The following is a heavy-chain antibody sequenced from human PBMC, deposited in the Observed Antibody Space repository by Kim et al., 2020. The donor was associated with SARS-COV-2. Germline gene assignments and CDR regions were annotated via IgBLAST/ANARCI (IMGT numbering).Heavy chain of an antibody. CDR1: GFNFGDYA. D-gene: IGHD5-18*01. J-gene: IGHJ4*02. CDR2: IRSKAYGGTT. CDR3: TRSRGYSYGYVDY. Sequence: GGSLRLSCTASGFNFGDYAMSWFRQAPGKGLEWVGFIRSKAYGGTTEYAASVKGRFTISRDDSKSIAYLKMNSLKTEDTAVYYCTRSRGYSYGYVDYWGQGTLVTVSS. V-gene: IGHV3-49*03.